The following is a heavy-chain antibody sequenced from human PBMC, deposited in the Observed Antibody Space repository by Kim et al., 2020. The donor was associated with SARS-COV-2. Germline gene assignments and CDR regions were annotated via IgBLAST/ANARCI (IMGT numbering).Heavy chain of an antibody. J-gene: IGHJ4*02. CDR2: ISAYNVNT. V-gene: IGHV1-18*01. CDR3: ARVQPLAAADHSGVDY. Sequence: ASVKVSCKASGYTFTSYGISWVRQAPGQGLEWMGWISAYNVNTNYAQKLQGRVTMTTDTSTSTAYMELRSLRSDDTAVYYCARVQPLAAADHSGVDYWGQGTLVTVSS. D-gene: IGHD6-13*01. CDR1: GYTFTSYG.